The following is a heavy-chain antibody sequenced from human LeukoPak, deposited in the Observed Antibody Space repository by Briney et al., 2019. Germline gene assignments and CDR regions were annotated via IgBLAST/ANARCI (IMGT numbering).Heavy chain of an antibody. CDR2: IYTSGST. Sequence: SETLSLTCTVSGGSISSHYWSWIRQPAGKGLEWIGRIYTSGSTNYNPSLKSRVTMSVDTSKNQFSLKLSSVTAADTAVYYCASEASYYDSSGYYKNWGQGTLVTVSS. CDR3: ASEASYYDSSGYYKN. J-gene: IGHJ4*02. V-gene: IGHV4-4*07. CDR1: GGSISSHY. D-gene: IGHD3-22*01.